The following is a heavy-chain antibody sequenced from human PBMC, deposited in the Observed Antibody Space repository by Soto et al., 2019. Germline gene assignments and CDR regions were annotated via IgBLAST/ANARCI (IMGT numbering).Heavy chain of an antibody. CDR2: IYYSGST. CDR1: GGSISSGDYY. J-gene: IGHJ4*02. Sequence: SETLSLTCTVSGGSISSGDYYWSWIRQPPGKGLEWIGYIYYSGSTYYNPSLKSRVTISVDTSKNQFSLKLSSVTAADTAVYYCARDGYSSSSSPWSYYFDYWGQGTLVTVSS. V-gene: IGHV4-30-4*01. CDR3: ARDGYSSSSSPWSYYFDY. D-gene: IGHD6-13*01.